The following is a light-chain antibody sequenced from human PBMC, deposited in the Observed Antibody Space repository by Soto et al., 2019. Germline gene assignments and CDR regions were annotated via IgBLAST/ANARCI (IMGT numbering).Light chain of an antibody. J-gene: IGKJ4*01. Sequence: DFVMTQSPDSLAVSLGERATINCKSSQSLLYSSNNKNYLAWYQQKPGQPPKLLMTWASTRKSGVPDRFRGSGSATDFTLTINRLQAEDVAVYHCQQYYDIPFTFGGGTKVEIK. CDR3: QQYYDIPFT. V-gene: IGKV4-1*01. CDR2: WAS. CDR1: QSLLYSSNNKNY.